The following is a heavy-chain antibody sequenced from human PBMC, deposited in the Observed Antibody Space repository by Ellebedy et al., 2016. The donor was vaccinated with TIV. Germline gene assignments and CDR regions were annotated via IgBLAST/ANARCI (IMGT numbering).Heavy chain of an antibody. V-gene: IGHV3-23*01. Sequence: PGGSLRLSCAASGFTFSNYWMHWVRQAPGKGLEWVSSITESGGNTYYADSVKGRFTISRDNSKDTLFLQMNSLRAEDTAIYFCARDPVGVGPAFDVWGQGTMVTVSS. CDR2: ITESGGNT. J-gene: IGHJ3*01. CDR3: ARDPVGVGPAFDV. CDR1: GFTFSNYW. D-gene: IGHD4-23*01.